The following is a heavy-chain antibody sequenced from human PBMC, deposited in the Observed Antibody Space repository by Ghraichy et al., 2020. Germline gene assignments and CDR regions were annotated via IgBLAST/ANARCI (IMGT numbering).Heavy chain of an antibody. J-gene: IGHJ6*02. CDR2: INHSGST. CDR1: GGSFSGYY. Sequence: SETLSLTCAVYGGSFSGYYWSWIRQPPGKGLEWIGEINHSGSTNYNPSLKSRVTISVDTSKNQFSLKLSSVTAADTAVYYCARLTPTYDYVWGSYRYTAYYGMDVWGQGTTVTVSS. CDR3: ARLTPTYDYVWGSYRYTAYYGMDV. D-gene: IGHD3-16*02. V-gene: IGHV4-34*01.